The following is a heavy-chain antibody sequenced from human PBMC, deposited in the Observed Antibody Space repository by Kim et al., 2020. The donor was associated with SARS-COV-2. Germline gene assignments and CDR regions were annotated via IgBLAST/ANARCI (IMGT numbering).Heavy chain of an antibody. J-gene: IGHJ4*02. D-gene: IGHD1-26*01. CDR2: EK. V-gene: IGHV3-7*01. CDR3: ARDPNSWALDY. Sequence: EKYNLESDKGRVTIARDNAKTSLYLQKNSLRAEDTAVYYCARDPNSWALDYWGQGTLVTVSS.